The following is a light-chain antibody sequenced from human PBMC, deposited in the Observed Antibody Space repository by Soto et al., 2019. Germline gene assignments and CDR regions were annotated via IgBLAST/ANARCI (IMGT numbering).Light chain of an antibody. V-gene: IGKV1-12*01. Sequence: DIQMSQSPSSVSAPVGDRVTITCRASQDFNNRLAWYQQTPGKAPKLLIYAASSLQPGVPSRFSGSGSGTDFTLTISSLQPEDFATYYCQQANRFPYSFGQGTKLEMK. CDR2: AAS. CDR3: QQANRFPYS. J-gene: IGKJ2*03. CDR1: QDFNNR.